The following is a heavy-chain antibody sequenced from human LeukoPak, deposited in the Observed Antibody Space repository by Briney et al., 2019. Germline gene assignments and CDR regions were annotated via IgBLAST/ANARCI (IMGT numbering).Heavy chain of an antibody. V-gene: IGHV3-23*01. J-gene: IGHJ6*02. CDR2: ISGSGGST. CDR3: AKAAYQYYYYDIDG. CDR1: GFTFSSYA. Sequence: GGSLRLSCAASGFTFSSYAMSWVREAPGEGLEWVSAISGSGGSTYYADSVKGRFTISRDNSKNTLYLQMNSLRAEDTAVYYCAKAAYQYYYYDIDGWGQGTTVTASS. D-gene: IGHD2-2*01.